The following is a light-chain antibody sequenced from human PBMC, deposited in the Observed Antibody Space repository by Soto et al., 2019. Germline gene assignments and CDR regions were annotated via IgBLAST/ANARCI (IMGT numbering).Light chain of an antibody. Sequence: QAALTQPPSASGSPGQSVTISCIGTSSDVGGYNYVSWYQQHPGKAPKLMIYSGSKSGNTASLTVSGLQAEDEADYYCSSYAASNNLGVFGGGTKLTVL. CDR3: SSYAASNNLGV. J-gene: IGLJ2*01. CDR1: SSDVGGYNY. V-gene: IGLV2-8*01.